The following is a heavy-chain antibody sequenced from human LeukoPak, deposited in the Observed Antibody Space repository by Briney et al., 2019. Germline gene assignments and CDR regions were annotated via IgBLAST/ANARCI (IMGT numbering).Heavy chain of an antibody. D-gene: IGHD3-3*01. Sequence: SETLSLTCTVSGGSISSYYWSWIRQPPGKGLEWIGYIYYSGSTNYNPSLKSRVTISVDTSKNQFSLKLSSVTAADTAVYYCARLYSDYDFWSGYYHNWFDPWGQGTLVTVSS. CDR2: IYYSGST. CDR1: GGSISSYY. J-gene: IGHJ5*02. CDR3: ARLYSDYDFWSGYYHNWFDP. V-gene: IGHV4-59*08.